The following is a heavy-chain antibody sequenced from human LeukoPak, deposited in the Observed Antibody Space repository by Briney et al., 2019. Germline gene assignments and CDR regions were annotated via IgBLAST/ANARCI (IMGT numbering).Heavy chain of an antibody. CDR2: IYPGDFDT. D-gene: IGHD3-22*01. CDR3: ARCDYDSSGYDFDY. CDR1: GYSFTTYW. V-gene: IGHV5-51*01. J-gene: IGHJ4*02. Sequence: GESLKISCKGSGYSFTTYWIAWVRQMPGKGLEWMGIIYPGDFDTKYSPSFQGQVSISADKSISTAYLQWSSLKASDTAMYYCARCDYDSSGYDFDYWGQGTLVTVSS.